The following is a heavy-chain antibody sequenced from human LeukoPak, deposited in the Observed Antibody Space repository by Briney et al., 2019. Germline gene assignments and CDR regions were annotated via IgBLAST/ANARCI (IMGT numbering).Heavy chain of an antibody. CDR3: ATVYLIPDAFDI. Sequence: ASVKVSCKASGYTFTSYYMHWVRQAPGQGLEWMGIINPSGGSTSYAQKFQGRVTMTEDTSTDTAYMELSSLRSEDTAVYYCATVYLIPDAFDIWGQGTMVTVSS. V-gene: IGHV1-46*01. J-gene: IGHJ3*02. D-gene: IGHD2/OR15-2a*01. CDR2: INPSGGST. CDR1: GYTFTSYY.